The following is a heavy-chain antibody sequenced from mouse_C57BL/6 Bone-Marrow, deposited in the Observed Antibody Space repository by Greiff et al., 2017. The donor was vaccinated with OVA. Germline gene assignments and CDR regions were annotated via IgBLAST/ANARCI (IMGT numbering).Heavy chain of an antibody. CDR3: ARINYWCFDV. Sequence: EVMLVESGGGLVKPGGSLKLSCAASGFTFSDYGMHWVSQAPEQGLEWVAYISSGSSNIDYAYKVKGRFTITRDNAKNTLYLQLTSLRSEDTAMYYCARINYWCFDVWGTGTTVTVSS. V-gene: IGHV5-17*01. CDR1: GFTFSDYG. J-gene: IGHJ1*03. CDR2: ISSGSSNI.